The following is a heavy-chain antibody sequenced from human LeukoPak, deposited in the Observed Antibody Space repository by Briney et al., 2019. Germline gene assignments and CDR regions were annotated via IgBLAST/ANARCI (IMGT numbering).Heavy chain of an antibody. CDR3: ARAYFDWLLHIPPPSPLDY. D-gene: IGHD3-9*01. J-gene: IGHJ4*02. CDR1: GYTLTELS. CDR2: FDPEDGET. Sequence: ASVKVSCKVSGYTLTELSMHWVRQAPGKGLEWMGGFDPEDGETIYAQKFQGRVTMTEDTSTDTAYMELSSLRSEDTAVYYCARAYFDWLLHIPPPSPLDYWGQGTLVTVSS. V-gene: IGHV1-24*01.